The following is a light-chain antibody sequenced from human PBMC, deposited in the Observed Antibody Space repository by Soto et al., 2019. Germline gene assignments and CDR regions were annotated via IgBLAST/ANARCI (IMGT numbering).Light chain of an antibody. V-gene: IGLV1-44*01. CDR1: SSNIAPNT. Sequence: QSVLTQPPSASGTPGQRVTISCSGSSSNIAPNTVNWYQHLPGAAPQLLIFANDRRPSGVPDRFSGSRSGTSASLAISGLQSEYEADYYCAAWDDSRNGDVFGTGTKLTVL. CDR3: AAWDDSRNGDV. CDR2: AND. J-gene: IGLJ1*01.